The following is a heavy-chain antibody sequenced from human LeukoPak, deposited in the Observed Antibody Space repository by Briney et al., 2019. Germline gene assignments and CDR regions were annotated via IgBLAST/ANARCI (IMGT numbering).Heavy chain of an antibody. CDR3: ARDSPRKYGGNAIDY. D-gene: IGHD4-23*01. Sequence: GASVKVSCKASGYTFTSYAMHWVRQAPGQRLEWMGWINAGNGNTKYSQKFQGRVTITRDTSASTAYMELSSLRSEDTAVYYCARDSPRKYGGNAIDYWGQGTLVTVSS. V-gene: IGHV1-3*01. CDR2: INAGNGNT. CDR1: GYTFTSYA. J-gene: IGHJ4*02.